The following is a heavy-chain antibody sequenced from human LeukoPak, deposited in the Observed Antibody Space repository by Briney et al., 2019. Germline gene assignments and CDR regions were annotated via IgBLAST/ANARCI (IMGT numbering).Heavy chain of an antibody. Sequence: SETLSLTCTVSGGSISSSSYYWGWIRQPPGKGLEWIGSIYYSGSTYYNPSLKSRVTISVDTSKNQFSLKLSSVTAADTAVYYCARLRVLLWFGELLPMTYNWFDPWGQGTLVTVSS. D-gene: IGHD3-10*01. CDR1: GGSISSSSYY. CDR2: IYYSGST. CDR3: ARLRVLLWFGELLPMTYNWFDP. J-gene: IGHJ5*02. V-gene: IGHV4-39*01.